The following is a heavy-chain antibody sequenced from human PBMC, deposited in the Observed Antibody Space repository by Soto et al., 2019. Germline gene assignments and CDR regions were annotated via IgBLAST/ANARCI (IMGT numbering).Heavy chain of an antibody. J-gene: IGHJ2*01. CDR2: IYTGVTT. CDR3: ARHVGSYWYFDL. D-gene: IGHD1-26*01. Sequence: EVQLVESGGGLVQPGGSLRLSCAASGFGVSSSYMGWIRLAPGKGLEWVSSIYTGVTTYYAESVRGRFTTSTDSSRDTLYLQMNSLRVDDTAMYYCARHVGSYWYFDLWGRGTLVTVSS. CDR1: GFGVSSSY. V-gene: IGHV3-66*04.